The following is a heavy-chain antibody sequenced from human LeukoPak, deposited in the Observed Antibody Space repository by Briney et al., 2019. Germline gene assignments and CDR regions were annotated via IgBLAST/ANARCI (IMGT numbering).Heavy chain of an antibody. D-gene: IGHD3-22*01. J-gene: IGHJ4*02. CDR3: ARDYYDSSALGY. Sequence: GGSLRLSCAASGFTFSSYWMSWVRQAPGKGLKWVAVIWYDGSNKYYADSVKGRFTISRDNSKNTLYLQMNSLRAEDTAVYYCARDYYDSSALGYWGQGTLVTVSS. CDR2: IWYDGSNK. V-gene: IGHV3-33*08. CDR1: GFTFSSYW.